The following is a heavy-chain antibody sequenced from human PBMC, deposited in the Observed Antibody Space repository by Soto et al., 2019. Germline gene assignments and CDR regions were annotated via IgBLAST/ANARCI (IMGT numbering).Heavy chain of an antibody. CDR3: ARSRYSSSWYGHYYYGMDV. Sequence: SETLSLTCAVSGYSISSGYYWGWIRQPPGKGLEWIGSIYHSGSTYYNPSLKSRVTISVDTSKNQFSLKLSSVTAADTAVYYCARSRYSSSWYGHYYYGMDVWGQGTTVTVSS. D-gene: IGHD6-13*01. CDR2: IYHSGST. V-gene: IGHV4-38-2*01. CDR1: GYSISSGYY. J-gene: IGHJ6*02.